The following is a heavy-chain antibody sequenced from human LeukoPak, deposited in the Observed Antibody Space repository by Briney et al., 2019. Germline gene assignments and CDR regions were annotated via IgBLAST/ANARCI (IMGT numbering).Heavy chain of an antibody. CDR2: IYYTGST. J-gene: IGHJ6*03. CDR1: SASISSNNYY. D-gene: IGHD3-10*01. Sequence: SETLSLTCIVSSASISSNNYYWGWIRQPPGKGLEWIGSIYYTGSTYYNPSLKSRVTISVDTSKNQFSLELSSVTAADTAVYYCARGTMVRGVIPYYYYMDVWGKGTTVTVSS. CDR3: ARGTMVRGVIPYYYYMDV. V-gene: IGHV4-39*07.